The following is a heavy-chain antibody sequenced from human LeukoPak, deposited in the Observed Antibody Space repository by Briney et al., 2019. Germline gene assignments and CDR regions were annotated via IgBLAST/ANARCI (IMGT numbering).Heavy chain of an antibody. D-gene: IGHD4-17*01. CDR2: ISYDGSNK. CDR1: GFTFSSYA. J-gene: IGHJ6*02. CDR3: ARDRTVTTYYYYYGMDV. V-gene: IGHV3-30-3*01. Sequence: GGSLRLSCAASGFTFSSYAMHWVRQAPGKGLEWVAVISYDGSNKYYADSVKGRFTISRDNSKNTLYLQMNSLRAEDTAVYYCARDRTVTTYYYYYGMDVWGQGTTVTVSS.